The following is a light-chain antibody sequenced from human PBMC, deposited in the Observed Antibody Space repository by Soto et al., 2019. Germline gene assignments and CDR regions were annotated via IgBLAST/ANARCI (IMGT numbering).Light chain of an antibody. CDR2: DAS. Sequence: DIQMTQSPSTLSGSVGDRVTIPCRASQTISSWLAWYQHQPGKAPKLLIYDASSSESGVPSRFSGIGSGTEFTLSISSLQPEDFGTYYCQQCYMGWTFGQGTKVDIK. J-gene: IGKJ1*01. CDR3: QQCYMGWT. CDR1: QTISSW. V-gene: IGKV1-5*01.